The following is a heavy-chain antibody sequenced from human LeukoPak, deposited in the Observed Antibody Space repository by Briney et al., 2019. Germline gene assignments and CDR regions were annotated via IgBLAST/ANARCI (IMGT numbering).Heavy chain of an antibody. Sequence: GGSLRLSCAASGFTVSSNHMSWVRQAPGKGLEWVSVIYSGGSTYYADSVKGRFTISRDNSKNTLYLQMNSLIAEDTAVYYCAKSGYNRFDYWGQGTRVTVSS. CDR3: AKSGYNRFDY. V-gene: IGHV3-53*01. D-gene: IGHD5-24*01. CDR1: GFTVSSNH. J-gene: IGHJ4*02. CDR2: IYSGGST.